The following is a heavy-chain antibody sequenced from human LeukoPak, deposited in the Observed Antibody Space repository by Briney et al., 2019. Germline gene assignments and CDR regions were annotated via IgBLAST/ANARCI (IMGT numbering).Heavy chain of an antibody. CDR3: ARVMGSSSWPKIPDAFDI. V-gene: IGHV4-59*01. CDR1: GGSISSYY. D-gene: IGHD6-13*01. J-gene: IGHJ3*02. Sequence: SETLSLTCTVSGGSISSYYWSWIRQPPGKGLEWIGYIYYSGSTNYNPSLKSRVTISVDTSKNQFSLKLSSVTAADTAVYYCARVMGSSSWPKIPDAFDIWGQGTMVTVSS. CDR2: IYYSGST.